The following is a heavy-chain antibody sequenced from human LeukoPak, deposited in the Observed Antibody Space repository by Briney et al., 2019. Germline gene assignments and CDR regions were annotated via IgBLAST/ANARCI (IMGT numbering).Heavy chain of an antibody. CDR3: ARDRRGQWLATFDP. CDR2: IYHSGST. D-gene: IGHD6-19*01. J-gene: IGHJ5*02. CDR1: GYSISSGYY. Sequence: SETLSLTCTVSGYSISSGYYWGWIRQPPGKGLEWIGSIYHSGSTYYNPSLKSRVTISVDTSKNQFSLKLSSVTAADTAVYYCARDRRGQWLATFDPWGQGTLVTVSS. V-gene: IGHV4-38-2*02.